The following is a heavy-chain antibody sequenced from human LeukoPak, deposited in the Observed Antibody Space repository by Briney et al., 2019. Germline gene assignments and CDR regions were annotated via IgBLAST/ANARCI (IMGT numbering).Heavy chain of an antibody. J-gene: IGHJ5*02. CDR2: IKQDGSEK. CDR3: AREDGDYYDSSGPSWFDP. Sequence: GGSLRLSCAASGFTLSSYWMSWVRQAPGKGLEWVANIKQDGSEKYYVDSVKGRFTISRDNAKNSLYLQMNSLRAEDTAVYYCAREDGDYYDSSGPSWFDPWGQGTLVTVSS. D-gene: IGHD3-22*01. V-gene: IGHV3-7*01. CDR1: GFTLSSYW.